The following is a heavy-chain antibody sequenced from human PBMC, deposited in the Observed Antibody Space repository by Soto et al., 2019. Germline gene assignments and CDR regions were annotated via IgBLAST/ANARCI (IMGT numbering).Heavy chain of an antibody. J-gene: IGHJ5*02. CDR3: ARGYGDPPYNWFDP. V-gene: IGHV4-31*03. Sequence: SETLSLTCTVSGGPISSGGYYWNWIRQHPGKGLEWIGYIYYSGSTYYNPSLESRLTISVDTSKNQFSLKLSSVTAADTAVYYCARGYGDPPYNWFDPWGQGTLVTVSS. CDR2: IYYSGST. CDR1: GGPISSGGYY. D-gene: IGHD4-17*01.